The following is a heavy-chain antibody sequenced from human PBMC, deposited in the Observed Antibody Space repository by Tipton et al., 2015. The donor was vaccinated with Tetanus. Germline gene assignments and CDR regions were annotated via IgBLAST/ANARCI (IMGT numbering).Heavy chain of an antibody. Sequence: TLSLTCTVSGGSISTYYWSWIRQPPGKGLEWIGYIFYSGNTNYNPSLKTRVTISVDTSKNQFSLKLSSVTAADTAVYYCARDRSITIFGVVPINYYYGMDVWGQGTTVTVSS. J-gene: IGHJ6*02. CDR3: ARDRSITIFGVVPINYYYGMDV. V-gene: IGHV4-59*01. D-gene: IGHD3-3*01. CDR1: GGSISTYY. CDR2: IFYSGNT.